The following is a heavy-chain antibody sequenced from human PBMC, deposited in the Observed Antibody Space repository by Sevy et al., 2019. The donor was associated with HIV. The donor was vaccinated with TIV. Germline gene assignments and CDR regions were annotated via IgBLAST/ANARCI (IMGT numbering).Heavy chain of an antibody. CDR1: GLSVSDNF. D-gene: IGHD3-3*01. CDR3: ARGKHVSDYYGSFDY. Sequence: GSLRLSCAASGLSVSDNFMSWVRQAPGKGLEWVSVIYIGHDTYYANSVKGRFTISRDNADNTLYLQMNSLRVEDTAVYYCARGKHVSDYYGSFDYWGQGTLVTVSS. CDR2: IYIGHDT. V-gene: IGHV3-53*01. J-gene: IGHJ4*02.